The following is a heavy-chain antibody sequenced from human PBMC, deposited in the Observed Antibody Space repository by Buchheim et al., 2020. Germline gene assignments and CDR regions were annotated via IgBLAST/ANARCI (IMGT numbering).Heavy chain of an antibody. CDR3: ARGYSSSWYPDY. CDR2: IYYSGST. D-gene: IGHD6-13*01. V-gene: IGHV4-59*01. Sequence: QVQLQESGPGLVKPSETLSLTCTVSGGSISSYYWSWIRQPPGKGLEWIGYIYYSGSTNYNPSLKSRVTISVDTSKNQFSLKLSSVTAADTAVYYCARGYSSSWYPDYWGQGTL. J-gene: IGHJ4*02. CDR1: GGSISSYY.